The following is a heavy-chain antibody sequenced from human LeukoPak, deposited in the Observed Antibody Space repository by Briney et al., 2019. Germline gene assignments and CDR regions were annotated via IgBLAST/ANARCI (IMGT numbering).Heavy chain of an antibody. CDR2: INHSGST. V-gene: IGHV4-34*01. CDR1: GGSFSGYY. D-gene: IGHD6-6*01. Sequence: PSETLSLTCAVYGGSFSGYYWSWIRQPPGKGLEWIGEINHSGSTNYNPSLKSRVTISVDTSKNQFSLKLSSVTAADTAVYYCATDSSSSGGDYYYYYMDVWGKGTTVTVSS. J-gene: IGHJ6*03. CDR3: ATDSSSSGGDYYYYYMDV.